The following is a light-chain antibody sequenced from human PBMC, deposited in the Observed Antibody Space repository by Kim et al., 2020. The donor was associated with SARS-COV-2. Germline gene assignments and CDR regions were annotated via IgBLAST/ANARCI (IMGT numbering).Light chain of an antibody. V-gene: IGKV1D-13*01. CDR2: YAS. J-gene: IGKJ4*01. CDR1: QGISNV. Sequence: IQLTQSPSSLSASVGDRVTISCRASQGISNVLAWYQQKPGKPPKLLITYASTLERGVPSRFSGSGSGTDFTLTITSLQSEDFATYYCQQFTKFPLTFGGGTKLEIK. CDR3: QQFTKFPLT.